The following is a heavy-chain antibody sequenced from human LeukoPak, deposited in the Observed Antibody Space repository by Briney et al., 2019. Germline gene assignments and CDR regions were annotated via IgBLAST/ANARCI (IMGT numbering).Heavy chain of an antibody. Sequence: SETLSLTCTVSGGSISSYYWSWIRQPAGKGLEWIGRIYTSGSTNYNPSLKSRVTMSVDTSKNQFSLKLSSVTAADTAVYYCARSRYSSSWYVSSDFDYWGQGTLVTVSS. J-gene: IGHJ4*02. V-gene: IGHV4-4*07. CDR1: GGSISSYY. D-gene: IGHD6-13*01. CDR3: ARSRYSSSWYVSSDFDY. CDR2: IYTSGST.